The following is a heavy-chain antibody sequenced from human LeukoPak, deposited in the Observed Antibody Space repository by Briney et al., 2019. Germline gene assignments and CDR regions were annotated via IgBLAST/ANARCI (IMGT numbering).Heavy chain of an antibody. D-gene: IGHD3-22*01. CDR2: ISGSGGST. V-gene: IGHV3-23*01. CDR3: AKASADYYDSSGYYYFFLVSGDAFDI. J-gene: IGHJ3*02. Sequence: PGGSLRLSCAASGFTFSSYAMSWVRQAPGKGLEWVSAISGSGGSTYYADSMKGRFTISRDNSKNTLCLQMNSLRAEDTAVYYCAKASADYYDSSGYYYFFLVSGDAFDIWGQGTMVTVSS. CDR1: GFTFSSYA.